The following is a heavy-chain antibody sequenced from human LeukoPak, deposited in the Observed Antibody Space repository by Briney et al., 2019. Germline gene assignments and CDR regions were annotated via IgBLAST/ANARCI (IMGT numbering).Heavy chain of an antibody. J-gene: IGHJ4*02. D-gene: IGHD5-24*01. CDR1: GFTFSSCG. CDR2: IWYDGTNK. Sequence: GGSLRLSCAASGFTFSSCGMHWVRQAPGKGLEWVAVIWYDGTNKYYADSVKGRFTISRDNSKNTLYLQMNSLRAEDTAVYYCAKVKYGYNSPFDYWGQGTLVTVSS. V-gene: IGHV3-33*06. CDR3: AKVKYGYNSPFDY.